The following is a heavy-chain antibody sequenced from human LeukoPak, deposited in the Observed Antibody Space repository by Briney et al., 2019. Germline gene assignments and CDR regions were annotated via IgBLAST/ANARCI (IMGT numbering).Heavy chain of an antibody. CDR3: AGYGSGMPGY. CDR2: IYHSGST. Sequence: SETLSLTCTVSGGSISSSSYYWGWIRQPPGKGLEWIGSIYHSGSTYYNPSLKSRVTISVDTSKSQFSLKLSSVTAADTAVYYCAGYGSGMPGYWGQGTLVTVSS. CDR1: GGSISSSSYY. D-gene: IGHD3-10*01. V-gene: IGHV4-39*07. J-gene: IGHJ4*02.